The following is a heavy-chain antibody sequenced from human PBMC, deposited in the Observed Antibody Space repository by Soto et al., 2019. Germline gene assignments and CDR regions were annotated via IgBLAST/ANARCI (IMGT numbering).Heavy chain of an antibody. Sequence: GGSLRLSCAASGFTFSNYAMNWVRQAPGKGLEWVSAISAGGSNTDYADSVKGRFTISSDNSKNTLYLQMNSLRAEDTAVYYCAKEYSASFDYWGQGTLVTVSS. CDR3: AKEYSASFDY. J-gene: IGHJ4*02. D-gene: IGHD6-13*01. V-gene: IGHV3-23*01. CDR1: GFTFSNYA. CDR2: ISAGGSNT.